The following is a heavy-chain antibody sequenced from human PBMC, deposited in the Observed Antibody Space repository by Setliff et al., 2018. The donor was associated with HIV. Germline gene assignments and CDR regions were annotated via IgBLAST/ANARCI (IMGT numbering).Heavy chain of an antibody. J-gene: IGHJ4*02. CDR2: IYYTGTT. CDR3: ARH. Sequence: SETLSVTCTVYGGSISSSNFYWVWIRQSPGKGLEWIGSIYYTGTTNYNPSLKSRVTISVETSKVQFSLKLSSLTAADTAVYYCARHWGQGTLVTVSS. CDR1: GGSISSSNFY. V-gene: IGHV4-39*01.